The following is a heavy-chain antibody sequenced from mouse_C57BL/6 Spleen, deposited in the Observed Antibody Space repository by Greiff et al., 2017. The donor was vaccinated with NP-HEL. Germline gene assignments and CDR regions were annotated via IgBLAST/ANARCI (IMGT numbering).Heavy chain of an antibody. CDR3: ARYGNWEGFDY. CDR2: INPNNGGT. CDR1: GYTFTDYY. Sequence: VQLQQSGPELVKPGASVKISCKASGYTFTDYYMNWVKQSHGKSLEWIGDINPNNGGTSYNQKFKGKATLTVDKSSSTAYMELRSLTSEDSAVYYCARYGNWEGFDYWGQGTTLTVSS. J-gene: IGHJ2*01. D-gene: IGHD2-1*01. V-gene: IGHV1-26*01.